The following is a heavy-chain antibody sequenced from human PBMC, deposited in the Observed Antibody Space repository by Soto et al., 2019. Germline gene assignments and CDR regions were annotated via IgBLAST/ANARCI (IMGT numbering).Heavy chain of an antibody. CDR2: IWYDGSNK. CDR1: GFTFSSYG. D-gene: IGHD3-3*01. Sequence: GSLGRSCAASGFTFSSYGMHWVRQAPGKGLEWVAVIWYDGSNKYYADSVKGRFTISRDNSKNTLYLQMNSLRAEDTAVYYCARVSAIFGVGTLYGMDVWGQGTTVTVS. J-gene: IGHJ6*01. V-gene: IGHV3-33*01. CDR3: ARVSAIFGVGTLYGMDV.